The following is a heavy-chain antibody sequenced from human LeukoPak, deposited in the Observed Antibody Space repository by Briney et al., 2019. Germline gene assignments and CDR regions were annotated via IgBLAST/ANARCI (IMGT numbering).Heavy chain of an antibody. CDR3: ARGQLGGFWSGYYLDY. CDR2: MNPNSGNT. CDR1: GYTFTSCD. Sequence: GASVKVSCKASGYTFTSCDINWVRQATGQGLEWMGWMNPNSGNTGYAQKFQGRVTITRNTSISTAYMELSSLRSEDTAVYYCARGQLGGFWSGYYLDYWGQGTLVTVSS. J-gene: IGHJ4*02. V-gene: IGHV1-8*01. D-gene: IGHD3-3*01.